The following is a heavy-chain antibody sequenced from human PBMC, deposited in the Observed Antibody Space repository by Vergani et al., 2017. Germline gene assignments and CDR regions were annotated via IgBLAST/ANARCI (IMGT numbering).Heavy chain of an antibody. CDR2: TWYDGNNK. V-gene: IGHV3-33*01. CDR1: GFTFNQYG. Sequence: QVQLVESGGGVVQPGRSLRLSCAASGFTFNQYGLPWVRQAPGKGLEWVAVTWYDGNNKQYAASVKGRFTISRENSKSAMYMQLNSLRGEDTGVYYCARDVRVLWTRFGPWGQGTLVTGSA. CDR3: ARDVRVLWTRFGP. D-gene: IGHD3/OR15-3a*01. J-gene: IGHJ5*02.